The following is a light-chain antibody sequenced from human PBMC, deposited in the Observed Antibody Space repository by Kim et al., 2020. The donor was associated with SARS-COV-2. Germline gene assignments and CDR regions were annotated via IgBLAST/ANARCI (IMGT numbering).Light chain of an antibody. V-gene: IGLV2-14*03. J-gene: IGLJ3*02. Sequence: QSALTQPASVSGSPGQSITISCTGTSSDVGTYSYVSWYQQQSGKAPKLMIFDVTKRPSGVSDRFSGSKSGNTASLTISGLQAEDEADYFCSSHTTSKPLVFGGGTKLTVL. CDR1: SSDVGTYSY. CDR3: SSHTTSKPLV. CDR2: DVT.